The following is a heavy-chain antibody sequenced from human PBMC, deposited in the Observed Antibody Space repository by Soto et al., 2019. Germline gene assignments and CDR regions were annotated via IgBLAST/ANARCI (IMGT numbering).Heavy chain of an antibody. J-gene: IGHJ6*02. CDR3: ARTDGGNWIVLRAYYYGMDV. D-gene: IGHD2-21*01. Sequence: ASVKVSCKASGYALTSYDINWVRQATGQGLEWMGWMNPNSGNTGYAQKFQGRVTMTRNTSISTAYMELSSLRSEDTAVYYCARTDGGNWIVLRAYYYGMDVWGQGTTVTVSS. V-gene: IGHV1-8*01. CDR2: MNPNSGNT. CDR1: GYALTSYD.